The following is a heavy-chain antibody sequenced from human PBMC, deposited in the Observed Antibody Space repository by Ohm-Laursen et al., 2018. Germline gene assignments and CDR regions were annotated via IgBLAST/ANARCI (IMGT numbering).Heavy chain of an antibody. CDR2: MNPNSGNT. Sequence: GASVKVSCKTSGYTFTSYDINWVRQATGQGLEWMGWMNPNSGNTGYAQKFQGRVTMTRNTSINTAYMELSSLRSEDTAVYYCATGRYCSGGSCYSLLYYGMGVWGQGTTVTVSS. V-gene: IGHV1-8*01. CDR3: ATGRYCSGGSCYSLLYYGMGV. CDR1: GYTFTSYD. J-gene: IGHJ6*02. D-gene: IGHD2-15*01.